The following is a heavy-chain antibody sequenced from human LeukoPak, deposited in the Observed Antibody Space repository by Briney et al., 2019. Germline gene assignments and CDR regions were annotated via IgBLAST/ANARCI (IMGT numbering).Heavy chain of an antibody. Sequence: SETLSLACTVSGYSISSGYYWAWIRQPPGKGLEWIGTIYHSGSTYSNPSLKSRVTISVDTSKNQFSLRLSSVTAADTAVYYCARETGTYSAFDYWGQGTLVTVSS. CDR2: IYHSGST. V-gene: IGHV4-38-2*02. CDR3: ARETGTYSAFDY. J-gene: IGHJ4*02. CDR1: GYSISSGYY. D-gene: IGHD1-26*01.